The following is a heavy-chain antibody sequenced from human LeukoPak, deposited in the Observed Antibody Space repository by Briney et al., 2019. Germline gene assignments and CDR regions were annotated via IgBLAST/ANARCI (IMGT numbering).Heavy chain of an antibody. CDR2: ISYDGSNK. CDR3: ARDQRYSSSWYGFNYYYYYYMDV. V-gene: IGHV3-30*04. J-gene: IGHJ6*03. CDR1: GFTFSSYA. Sequence: PGRSLRLSCAASGFTFSSYAMHWVRQAPGKGLEWVAVISYDGSNKYYADSVKGRFTISRDNSKNTLYLQMNSLRAEDTAVYYCARDQRYSSSWYGFNYYYYYYMDVWGKGTTVTISS. D-gene: IGHD6-13*01.